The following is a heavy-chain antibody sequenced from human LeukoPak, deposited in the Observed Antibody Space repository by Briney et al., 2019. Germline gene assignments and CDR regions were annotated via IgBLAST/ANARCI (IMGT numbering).Heavy chain of an antibody. J-gene: IGHJ4*02. CDR1: GGSFSGYY. Sequence: PSETLSLTCAVYGGSFSGYYWSWIRQPPGKGLEWIGEINHSGSTNYNPSLKSRVTISVDTSKNQFSLKLSSVTAADTAVYYCAREKGLVGAAFDYRGQGTLVTVPS. CDR2: INHSGST. CDR3: AREKGLVGAAFDY. D-gene: IGHD1-26*01. V-gene: IGHV4-34*01.